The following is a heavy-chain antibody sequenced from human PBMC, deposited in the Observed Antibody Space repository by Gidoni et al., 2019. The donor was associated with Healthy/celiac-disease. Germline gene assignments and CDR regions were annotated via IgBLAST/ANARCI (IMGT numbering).Heavy chain of an antibody. V-gene: IGHV3-9*01. CDR1: GFPFDDYA. Sequence: EVQLVESGGGLVQPGRSLRLSCSASGFPFDDYAMHWVRQAPGKGLEWVSGISWNSGSIGYADSVKGRFTISRDNAKNSLYLQMNSLRAEDTALYYCAKGHDYGDYNFDYWGQGTLVTVSS. J-gene: IGHJ4*02. CDR3: AKGHDYGDYNFDY. CDR2: ISWNSGSI. D-gene: IGHD4-17*01.